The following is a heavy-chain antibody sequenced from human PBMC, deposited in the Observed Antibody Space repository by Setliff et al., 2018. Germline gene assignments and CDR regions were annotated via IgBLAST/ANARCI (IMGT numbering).Heavy chain of an antibody. D-gene: IGHD6-6*01. CDR1: GGSFSGYY. J-gene: IGHJ4*02. V-gene: IGHV4-34*12. CDR2: IIHSGST. CDR3: ARAFPRPVKLLLDY. Sequence: SETLSLTCAVYGGSFSGYYWSWIRQPPGKRLEWIGEIIHSGSTNYNPSLKSRVTISMDTYKNQFSLKVCSVTAADTAVYYCARAFPRPVKLLLDYWGQGALVTVSS.